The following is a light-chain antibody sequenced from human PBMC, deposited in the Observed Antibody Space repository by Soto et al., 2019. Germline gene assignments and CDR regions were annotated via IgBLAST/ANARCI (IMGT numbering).Light chain of an antibody. V-gene: IGKV3-15*01. Sequence: EIVMTQSPATLSVSPGERATLSCTASQSVNNALAWYQQKPGQIPRLLIYGASTRATGIPARFSGSGSGTEFTLTISSLQSEDFAVYFCEQYQQWPPTFGQGTKVEI. CDR3: EQYQQWPPT. CDR1: QSVNNA. CDR2: GAS. J-gene: IGKJ1*01.